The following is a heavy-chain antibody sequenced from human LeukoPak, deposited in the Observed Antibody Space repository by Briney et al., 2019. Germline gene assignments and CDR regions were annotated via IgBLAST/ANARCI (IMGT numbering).Heavy chain of an antibody. CDR2: INPNSGGT. CDR3: ARDSYYDSSGYYSSEYFQH. V-gene: IGHV1-2*02. J-gene: IGHJ1*01. Sequence: GASVRVSCTASGYTFTDYYMHWVRQAPGQGLEWMGWINPNSGGTNYAQKFQGRVTMTRDTSISTAYMELSRLRSDDTAVYYCARDSYYDSSGYYSSEYFQHWGQGTLVTVSS. CDR1: GYTFTDYY. D-gene: IGHD3-22*01.